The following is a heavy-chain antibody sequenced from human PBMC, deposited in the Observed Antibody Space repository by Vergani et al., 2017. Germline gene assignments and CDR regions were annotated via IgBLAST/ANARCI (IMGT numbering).Heavy chain of an antibody. CDR1: GGSISSYY. CDR3: ASGYSSRSCAFDI. Sequence: QVQLQESGPGLVKPSETLSLPCTVSGGSISSYYWSWIRQPAGKGREWIGRIYTSGSPNYNPSLRSRGTMSVDTSKNQFSLKLSSVTAADTAVYYCASGYSSRSCAFDIWGQGTMVTVSS. CDR2: IYTSGSP. V-gene: IGHV4-4*07. J-gene: IGHJ3*02. D-gene: IGHD6-19*01.